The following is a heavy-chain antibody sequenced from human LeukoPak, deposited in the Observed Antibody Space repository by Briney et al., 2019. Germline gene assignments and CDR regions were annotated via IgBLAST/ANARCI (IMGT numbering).Heavy chain of an antibody. CDR3: VRDRRGDYGVDY. D-gene: IGHD4-17*01. CDR1: GDSISSYS. J-gene: IGHJ4*02. V-gene: IGHV4-4*07. CDR2: CCPSGNP. Sequence: SETLSLTCIVSGDSISSYSWSWIRQPAGKGLEWIGRCCPSGNPNYNPSLQSRVTMSVDTSKSQFSLKMTSVTAADTAVYYCVRDRRGDYGVDYWGRGTLVTVSS.